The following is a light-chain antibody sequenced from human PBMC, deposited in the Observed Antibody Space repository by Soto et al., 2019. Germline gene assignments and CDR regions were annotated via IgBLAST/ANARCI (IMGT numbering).Light chain of an antibody. CDR2: AAS. CDR1: QGISRW. V-gene: IGKV1D-12*01. CDR3: QQAYSFPPT. Sequence: DIQMTQSPSSVSAYVGDRVTITCRASQGISRWLGWYQQKPGKAPKLLIYAASTLESGVPSRFSDSGSGTEFTLTITRLQSEHFATYFCQQAYSFPPTFGEGTKVEIK. J-gene: IGKJ4*01.